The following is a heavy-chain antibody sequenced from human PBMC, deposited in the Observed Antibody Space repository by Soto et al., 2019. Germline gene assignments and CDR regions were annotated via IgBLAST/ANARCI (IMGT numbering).Heavy chain of an antibody. V-gene: IGHV4-38-2*02. Sequence: SATLSLSCAFYGNYISSGYYWGWIRPPPGKWLEWIGSIYHSGSTYYNPSLKSRVTISVDTSKNQFSLKLSSVTAADTAVYYCARDRITMVRGVNRSYYYGMDVWGQGNTVTVS. D-gene: IGHD3-10*01. CDR1: GNYISSGYY. J-gene: IGHJ6*02. CDR2: IYHSGST. CDR3: ARDRITMVRGVNRSYYYGMDV.